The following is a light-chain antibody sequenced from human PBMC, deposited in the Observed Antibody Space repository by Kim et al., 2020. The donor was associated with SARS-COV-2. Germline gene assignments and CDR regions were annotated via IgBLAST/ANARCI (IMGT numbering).Light chain of an antibody. J-gene: IGKJ1*01. Sequence: EIQLTQSPTSLSAYVGDTITISCRASQHIRAALNWYQQKPGKAPTFLIYAASSYHTGVPSRFRGSGFGTNFTLTITSLQPEDFASYYCQHISDSSAWTFGRGTKVDIK. CDR1: QHIRAA. CDR3: QHISDSSAWT. CDR2: AAS. V-gene: IGKV1-39*01.